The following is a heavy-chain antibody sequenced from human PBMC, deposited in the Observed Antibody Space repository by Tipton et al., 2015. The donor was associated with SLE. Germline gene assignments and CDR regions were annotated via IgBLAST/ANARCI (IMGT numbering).Heavy chain of an antibody. CDR3: AREGTSSKSLDY. CDR2: IYHSGST. Sequence: LRLSCTVSGYSISSGYYWGWIRQPPGKGLEWIGSIYHSGSTYYNPSLKSRVTISVDTSKNQFSLKLSSVTAADTAVYYCAREGTSSKSLDYWGQGTLVTVSS. V-gene: IGHV4-38-2*02. J-gene: IGHJ4*02. CDR1: GYSISSGYY.